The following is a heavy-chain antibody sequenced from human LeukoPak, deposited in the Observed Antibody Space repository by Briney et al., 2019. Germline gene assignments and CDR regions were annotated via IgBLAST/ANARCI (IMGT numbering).Heavy chain of an antibody. CDR1: GYTFTVYY. Sequence: ASVKVSFKASGYTFTVYYMHWVRQAPGQGLEWMGWINPNSGVTNYAQKFQGRVTMTRDTSISTAYMELSRLRSDDTAVYYCARDRSLVVAATIPPNRLDYWGQGTLVTVSS. V-gene: IGHV1-2*02. J-gene: IGHJ4*02. CDR3: ARDRSLVVAATIPPNRLDY. D-gene: IGHD2-15*01. CDR2: INPNSGVT.